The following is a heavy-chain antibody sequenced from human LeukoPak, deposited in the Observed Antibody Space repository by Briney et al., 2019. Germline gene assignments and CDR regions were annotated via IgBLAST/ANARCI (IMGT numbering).Heavy chain of an antibody. V-gene: IGHV4-38-2*02. D-gene: IGHD1-26*01. J-gene: IGHJ4*02. CDR2: IYHSGST. CDR3: ARGKSRGSHIDY. Sequence: SETLSLTCSVSGYSISSDYYWGWIRQPPGEGLEWIGSIYHSGSTYYKPPLKSRVTILVDSSKNQFSLKVRSVTAADTAVYYCARGKSRGSHIDYWGQGTLVTVSS. CDR1: GYSISSDYY.